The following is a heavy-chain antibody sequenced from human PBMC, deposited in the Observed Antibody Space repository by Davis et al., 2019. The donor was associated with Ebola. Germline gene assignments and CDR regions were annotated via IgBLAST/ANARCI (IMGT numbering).Heavy chain of an antibody. CDR2: INHSGST. CDR1: GGSFSGYY. CDR3: ARGYNVWFDP. V-gene: IGHV4-34*01. J-gene: IGHJ5*02. D-gene: IGHD1-14*01. Sequence: MPGGSLRLPCAVSGGSFSGYYWSWIRQPPGKGLEWIGEINHSGSTNYNPSLMSRVTISVDTSKNQFSLKLSSVTAADTAVYYCARGYNVWFDPWGQGTLVTVSS.